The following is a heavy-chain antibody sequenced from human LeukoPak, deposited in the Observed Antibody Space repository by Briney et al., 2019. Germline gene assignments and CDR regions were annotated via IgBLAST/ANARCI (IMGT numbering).Heavy chain of an antibody. CDR1: GGSVNKWY. CDR3: ARARVEAIFGVVSGLCWFDP. Sequence: SETLSLTCSVSGGSVNKWYWSWIRQPPGKGLEWIGYIYYSGSTNYNPSLKSRVTISVDTSKNQFSLKLSSVTAADTAVYYCARARVEAIFGVVSGLCWFDPWGQGTLVTVSS. V-gene: IGHV4-59*02. CDR2: IYYSGST. J-gene: IGHJ5*02. D-gene: IGHD3-3*01.